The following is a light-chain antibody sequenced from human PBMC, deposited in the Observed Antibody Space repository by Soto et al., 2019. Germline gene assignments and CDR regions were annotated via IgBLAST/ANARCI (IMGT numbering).Light chain of an antibody. V-gene: IGKV2-28*01. Sequence: DIVMTQSPLSLPVTPGEPASISCRSSQSLLHSNGYNYLGWYLQKPGQSPQLLIYLGSNRASGLPDRFSGSGSGADVTLKSSRGVAEDVAVYHCMHSIKAPGTFGQGTKLEIK. J-gene: IGKJ2*01. CDR2: LGS. CDR3: MHSIKAPGT. CDR1: QSLLHSNGYNY.